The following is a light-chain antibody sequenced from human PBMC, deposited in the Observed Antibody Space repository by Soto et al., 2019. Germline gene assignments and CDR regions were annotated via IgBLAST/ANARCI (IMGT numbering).Light chain of an antibody. V-gene: IGKV3-15*01. CDR2: GAS. J-gene: IGKJ1*01. CDR3: QQYAGSRT. Sequence: ETVMTQSPATLSVSPGERATLSCRASQSVNSNLAWYQQKLGQAPRVLIYGASTRATGIPDRFSGSGSGTEFILTISSLQSEDFAVYYCQQYAGSRTFGQGTKVDIK. CDR1: QSVNSN.